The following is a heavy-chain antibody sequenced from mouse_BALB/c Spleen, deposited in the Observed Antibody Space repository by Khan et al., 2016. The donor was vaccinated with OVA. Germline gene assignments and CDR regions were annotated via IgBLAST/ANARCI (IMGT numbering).Heavy chain of an antibody. V-gene: IGHV5-9-3*01. Sequence: EVELVESGGGLVKPGGSLKLSCAASGFTFSTYAMSWGRQTLEKRLEWVATISSYGDYTYYPDNVTGRFTISRDNAKNTLYLQMSSLRSEDKAMYYCARSPYGNFAYWGHGTLVTVSA. CDR2: ISSYGDYT. D-gene: IGHD2-1*01. CDR1: GFTFSTYA. J-gene: IGHJ3*01. CDR3: ARSPYGNFAY.